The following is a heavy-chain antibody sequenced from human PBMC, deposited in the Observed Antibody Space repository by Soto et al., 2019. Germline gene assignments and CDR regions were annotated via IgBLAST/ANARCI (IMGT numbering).Heavy chain of an antibody. CDR2: IYYSGST. J-gene: IGHJ4*02. Sequence: SETLSLTCTVSGGSISSSSYYWGWIRQPPGKGLEWIGSIYYSGSTYYNPSLKSRVTISVDTSKNQFSLKLSSVTAADTAVYYCASYDFWSGYYDYWGQGTLVTVSS. CDR1: GGSISSSSYY. D-gene: IGHD3-3*01. CDR3: ASYDFWSGYYDY. V-gene: IGHV4-39*01.